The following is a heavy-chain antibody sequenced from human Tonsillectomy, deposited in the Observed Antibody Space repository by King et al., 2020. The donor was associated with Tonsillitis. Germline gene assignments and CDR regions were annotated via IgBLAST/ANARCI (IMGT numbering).Heavy chain of an antibody. Sequence: VQLVESGGGLVQPGGSLRLSCADSGFTFSSYWMSWVRQAPGKGLEWVANIKQDGSEAYYVDSVTGRLTISRDNAENSLYLQMNSLRAEDTAVYYCARDSLTATRAFDLWGRGTLVTVSS. CDR2: IKQDGSEA. CDR3: ARDSLTATRAFDL. D-gene: IGHD1-14*01. V-gene: IGHV3-7*03. J-gene: IGHJ2*01. CDR1: GFTFSSYW.